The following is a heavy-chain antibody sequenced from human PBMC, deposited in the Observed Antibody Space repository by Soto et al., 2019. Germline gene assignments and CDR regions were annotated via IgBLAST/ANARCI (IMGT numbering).Heavy chain of an antibody. J-gene: IGHJ5*02. V-gene: IGHV4-39*01. CDR1: GDSMTSSSYY. CDR3: ARHNRNLFDP. Sequence: SETLSLTCTVSGDSMTSSSYYWAWIRQPPGKGLEWIGSIYYSERTSYNSGSTYYSPSLKSRVTSSGDTSKSQFYLKLSPVTAADAAVYYCARHNRNLFDPWGHGTLVTV. CDR2: IYYSERTSYNSGST.